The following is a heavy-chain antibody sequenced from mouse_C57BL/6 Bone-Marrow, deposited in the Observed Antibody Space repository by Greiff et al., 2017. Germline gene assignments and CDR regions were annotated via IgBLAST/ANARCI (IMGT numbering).Heavy chain of an antibody. CDR1: GFTFSDYG. CDR3: ARSRRWAMDY. J-gene: IGHJ4*01. CDR2: ISSGSSTI. Sequence: EVHLVESGGGLVKPGGSLKLSCAASGFTFSDYGMHWVRQAPEKGLEWVAYISSGSSTIYYADTVKGRFTISRDNAKNTLFLQMTSLRSEDTAMYYCARSRRWAMDYWGQGTSVTVSS. V-gene: IGHV5-17*01.